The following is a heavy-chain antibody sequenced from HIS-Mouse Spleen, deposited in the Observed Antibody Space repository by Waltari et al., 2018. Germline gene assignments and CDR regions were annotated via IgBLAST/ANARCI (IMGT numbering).Heavy chain of an antibody. CDR3: ARDRELYFDY. Sequence: QLQLQESGPGLVKPSETLSLTCTVSGGSIRSSSCYWVWIRQPPGKGLEWIGSIYYSGSTYYNPSLKSRVTISVDTSKNQFSLKLSSVTAADTAVYYCARDRELYFDYWGQGTLVTVSS. CDR2: IYYSGST. J-gene: IGHJ4*02. V-gene: IGHV4-39*07. D-gene: IGHD1-26*01. CDR1: GGSIRSSSCY.